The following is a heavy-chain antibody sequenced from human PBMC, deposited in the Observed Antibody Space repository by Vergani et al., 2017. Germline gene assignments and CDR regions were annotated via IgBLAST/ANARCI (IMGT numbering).Heavy chain of an antibody. Sequence: EVQLVQSGPEVKKSGESLKISCKGSGYRFNNFWIAWVRQMPGKGLEWMGIIYPGDSDTRYSPSFQGHVTISADKSINSTYLQWTRLKASDTAIYYCARLGDGYYYHGFDIWGQGTAVTVSS. CDR3: ARLGDGYYYHGFDI. CDR1: GYRFNNFW. J-gene: IGHJ3*02. V-gene: IGHV5-51*03. D-gene: IGHD3-3*01. CDR2: IYPGDSDT.